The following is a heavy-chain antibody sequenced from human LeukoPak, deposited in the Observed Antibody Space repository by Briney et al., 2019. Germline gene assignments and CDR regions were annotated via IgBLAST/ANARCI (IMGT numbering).Heavy chain of an antibody. D-gene: IGHD6-6*01. CDR2: IYTSGST. Sequence: SQTLSLTCTVSGGSISSGSYYWGWIRQPAGKGLEWIGRIYTSGSTNYNPSLKSRVTITVDTSKNQFSLKLRSVTAADTAVNFCARHPARRGDYFDYWGQGTRVTVSS. V-gene: IGHV4-61*02. CDR3: ARHPARRGDYFDY. CDR1: GGSISSGSYY. J-gene: IGHJ4*02.